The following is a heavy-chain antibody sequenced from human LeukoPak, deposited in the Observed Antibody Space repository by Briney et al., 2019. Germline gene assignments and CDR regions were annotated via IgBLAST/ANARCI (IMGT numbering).Heavy chain of an antibody. V-gene: IGHV3-30*02. CDR2: IRYDGGNK. Sequence: PGGSLRLSCAASGFTFSNYGMHWVRQAPGKGLEWVTFIRYDGGNKYYADSLKGRFTISRDNSKNTLYLQMNSLRAEDTAVYYCARSSGWYHRGPDYYYYYMDVWGKGTTVTVSS. D-gene: IGHD6-19*01. CDR1: GFTFSNYG. J-gene: IGHJ6*03. CDR3: ARSSGWYHRGPDYYYYYMDV.